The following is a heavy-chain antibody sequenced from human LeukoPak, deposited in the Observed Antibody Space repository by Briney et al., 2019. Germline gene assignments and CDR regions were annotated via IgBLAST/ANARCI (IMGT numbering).Heavy chain of an antibody. V-gene: IGHV3-33*01. D-gene: IGHD2-2*01. Sequence: GGSLRLSCAASGFTFSSYGMHWVRQAPGKGLERVAVIWYDGSNKYYADSVKGRFTISRDNSKNTLYLQMNSLRAEDTAVYYCAREFINIVVVPAAEYYYYYYGMDVWGQGTTVTVSS. J-gene: IGHJ6*02. CDR2: IWYDGSNK. CDR3: AREFINIVVVPAAEYYYYYYGMDV. CDR1: GFTFSSYG.